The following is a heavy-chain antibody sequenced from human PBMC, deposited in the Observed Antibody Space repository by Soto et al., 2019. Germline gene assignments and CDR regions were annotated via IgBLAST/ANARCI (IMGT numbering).Heavy chain of an antibody. Sequence: QVQLQQSGPGLVKPSQTLSLTCAISGDSVSSNGAAWNWIRQSPSRGLEWLGRTYYRSKWYNDYAVSVKSKITINPDTSKSQFSLQLNSVTPEDTAVYYCARDKHDYFNRGIGFDTWGQGILVTVSS. CDR3: ARDKHDYFNRGIGFDT. V-gene: IGHV6-1*02. J-gene: IGHJ5*02. CDR2: TYYRSKWYN. D-gene: IGHD4-17*01. CDR1: GDSVSSNGAA.